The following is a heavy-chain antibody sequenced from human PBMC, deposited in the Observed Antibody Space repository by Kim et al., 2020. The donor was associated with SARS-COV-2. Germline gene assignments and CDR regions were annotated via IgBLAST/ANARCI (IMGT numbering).Heavy chain of an antibody. Sequence: YYNPSLKIRVTISVDTSKNQFSLKLSSVTAADTAVYYCARGPYYYYGMDVWGQGTTVTVSS. J-gene: IGHJ6*02. CDR3: ARGPYYYYGMDV. V-gene: IGHV4-30-2*05.